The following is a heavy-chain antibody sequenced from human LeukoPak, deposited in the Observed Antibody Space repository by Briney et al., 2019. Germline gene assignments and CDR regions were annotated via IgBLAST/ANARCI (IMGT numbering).Heavy chain of an antibody. Sequence: GGSLRLSCAASGFSFSSYAMNWVRQAPGKGLEWVSAISGSGGSTYYADSVKGRFTISRDNSKNTLYLQMNSLRAEDTAVYYCAKDGSITIFGVVIIRGAYFDYWGQGTLVTVSS. CDR1: GFSFSSYA. J-gene: IGHJ4*02. D-gene: IGHD3-3*01. CDR3: AKDGSITIFGVVIIRGAYFDY. V-gene: IGHV3-23*01. CDR2: ISGSGGST.